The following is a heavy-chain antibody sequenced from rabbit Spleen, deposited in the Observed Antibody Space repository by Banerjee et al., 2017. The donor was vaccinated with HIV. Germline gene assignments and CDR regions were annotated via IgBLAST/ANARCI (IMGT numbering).Heavy chain of an antibody. CDR2: IATVNGGT. J-gene: IGHJ6*01. Sequence: QEQLEESGGDLVKPEGTLTLTCTVSGFSFSSNYYMCWVRQAPGKGLEWVGCIATVNGGTWFASWAKGRFTITKTSSTTVTLQVTSLTAADTATYFCARDTGSSFSSYGMDLGGPGTLGTVS. CDR1: GFSFSSNYY. D-gene: IGHD8-1*01. V-gene: IGHV1S45*01. CDR3: ARDTGSSFSSYGMDL.